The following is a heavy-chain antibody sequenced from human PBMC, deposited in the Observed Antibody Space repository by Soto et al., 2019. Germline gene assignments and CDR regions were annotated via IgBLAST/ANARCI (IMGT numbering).Heavy chain of an antibody. CDR2: IYYSGST. CDR1: GGSISSSSYY. D-gene: IGHD5-12*01. Sequence: SETLSLTCTVSGGSISSSSYYWGWIRQPPGKGLEWIGSIYYSGSTYYNPSLKSRVTISVDTSKNQFSLKLSSVTAADTAVYYCARPGGYKRGYGMDVWGQGTRSPSP. CDR3: ARPGGYKRGYGMDV. J-gene: IGHJ6*02. V-gene: IGHV4-39*01.